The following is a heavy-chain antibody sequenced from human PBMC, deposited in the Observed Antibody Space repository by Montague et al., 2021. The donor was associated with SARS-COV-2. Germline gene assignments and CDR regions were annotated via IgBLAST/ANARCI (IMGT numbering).Heavy chain of an antibody. CDR1: GDSISSSSYY. Sequence: SETLSLTCTVSGDSISSSSYYWAWIRQPPGKGLEWIGSIYYSGSTYYNPSLESRVTISVDTSKNQFSLKLSSVTAADTAVYYCVRQFRSLTVTVMTRPGAFDSWGQGTMVTVSS. V-gene: IGHV4-39*01. J-gene: IGHJ3*02. CDR2: IYYSGST. D-gene: IGHD3-22*01. CDR3: VRQFRSLTVTVMTRPGAFDS.